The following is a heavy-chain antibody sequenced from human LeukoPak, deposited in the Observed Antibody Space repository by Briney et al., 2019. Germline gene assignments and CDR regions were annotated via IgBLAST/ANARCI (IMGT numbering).Heavy chain of an antibody. CDR1: GFTFSNYW. J-gene: IGHJ4*02. D-gene: IGHD3-10*01. V-gene: IGHV3-74*01. Sequence: QTGGSLRLSCAASGFTFSNYWMHWVRQAPGKGLVWVSRINSDGTSTKNADSVKGRFTISRDNAKDTLYLQMNSLRAEDTAVYYCARVYGSDSYYQLSGFDSWGQGTLVTVSS. CDR2: INSDGTST. CDR3: ARVYGSDSYYQLSGFDS.